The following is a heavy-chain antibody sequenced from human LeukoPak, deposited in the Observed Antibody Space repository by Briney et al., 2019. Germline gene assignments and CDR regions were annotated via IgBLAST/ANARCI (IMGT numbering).Heavy chain of an antibody. D-gene: IGHD6-19*01. CDR3: ARGEYGSAWPNIDY. CDR2: INTDGSST. J-gene: IGHJ4*02. V-gene: IGHV3-74*01. Sequence: GESLKISCAASGFTFSSYWMHWVRQAPGKGLVWVSRINTDGSSTTYADSVKGRFTFSRDNAKNTLILQMNSLRTEDTAVYYCARGEYGSAWPNIDYWGQGTLVTVSS. CDR1: GFTFSSYW.